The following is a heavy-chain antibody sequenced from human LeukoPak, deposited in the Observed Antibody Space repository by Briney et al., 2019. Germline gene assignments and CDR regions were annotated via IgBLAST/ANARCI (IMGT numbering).Heavy chain of an antibody. CDR2: IYYSGST. V-gene: IGHV4-39*07. CDR1: GGSISSSSYY. Sequence: ASETLSLTCTVSGGSISSSSYYWGWIRQPPGKGLEWIGSIYYSGSTYYNPSLKSRVTISVDTSKNQFSLKLSSVTAADTAVYYCARVLARGTFYYYDSSGSLDYWGQGTLVTVSS. CDR3: ARVLARGTFYYYDSSGSLDY. J-gene: IGHJ4*02. D-gene: IGHD3-22*01.